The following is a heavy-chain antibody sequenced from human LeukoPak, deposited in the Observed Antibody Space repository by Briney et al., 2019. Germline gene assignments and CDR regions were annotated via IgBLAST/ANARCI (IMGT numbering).Heavy chain of an antibody. CDR1: SGLTFSSYG. D-gene: IGHD5-24*01. J-gene: IGHJ4*02. V-gene: IGHV3-30*03. CDR3: TIHIHVMMTKNERW. CDR2: ISHDGSLK. Sequence: GGSLRLSCTASSGLTFSSYGMHWVRQAPGRGLEWVAVISHDGSLKFYADSVKGRFTISRDNSKSTLYLQMNSLRPDDTAIYYCTIHIHVMMTKNERWGGQGTLVTVSS.